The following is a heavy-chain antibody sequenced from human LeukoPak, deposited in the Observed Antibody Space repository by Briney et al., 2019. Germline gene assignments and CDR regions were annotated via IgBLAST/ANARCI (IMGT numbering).Heavy chain of an antibody. Sequence: PSETLSLTCSVSGGSITYSHYYWGWVRQPPGKGLEWIGGIYYSGSTYYNPSLKSRVTISVDTSRNEFSLRLSSVTAADTALYFCARQSGSYGGILDNWGQGILGTVSS. CDR2: IYYSGST. J-gene: IGHJ4*02. CDR1: GGSITYSHYY. CDR3: ARQSGSYGGILDN. D-gene: IGHD1-26*01. V-gene: IGHV4-39*01.